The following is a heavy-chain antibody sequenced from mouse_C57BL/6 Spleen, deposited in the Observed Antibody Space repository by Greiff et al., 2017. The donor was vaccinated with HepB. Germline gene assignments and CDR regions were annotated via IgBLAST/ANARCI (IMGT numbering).Heavy chain of an antibody. D-gene: IGHD4-1*01. V-gene: IGHV1-4*01. Sequence: LVESGAELARPGASVKMSCKASGYTFTGYTMHWVKQRPGQGLEWIGYINPSSGYTKYNQKFKDKATLTADKSSSTAYMQLSSLTSEDSAVYYCARGAGTLGYAMDYWGQGTSVTVSS. CDR1: GYTFTGYT. J-gene: IGHJ4*01. CDR2: INPSSGYT. CDR3: ARGAGTLGYAMDY.